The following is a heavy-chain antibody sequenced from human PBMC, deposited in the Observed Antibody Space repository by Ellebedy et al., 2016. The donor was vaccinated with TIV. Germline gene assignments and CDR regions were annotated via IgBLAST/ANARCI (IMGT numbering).Heavy chain of an antibody. CDR1: GDSISSGSYY. Sequence: SETLSLTXTVSGDSISSGSYYWSWIRQPAGKGLEWIGRILSSGSTSYNPSVQSRVTISVDTSKNQFSLRLRSLTAADTAVYYCARGTVALQRLKHFDSWGQGTLVTVSS. CDR2: ILSSGST. D-gene: IGHD6-19*01. J-gene: IGHJ4*02. CDR3: ARGTVALQRLKHFDS. V-gene: IGHV4-61*02.